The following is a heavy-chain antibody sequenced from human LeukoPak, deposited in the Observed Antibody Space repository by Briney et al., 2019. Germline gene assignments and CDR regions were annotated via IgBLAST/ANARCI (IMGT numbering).Heavy chain of an antibody. CDR1: GGSISSSSYY. CDR3: AREYSKNNWFDP. Sequence: SETLSLTCTVSGGSISSSSYYWGWIRQPPGKGLEWIGSIYYSGSTYYNPSLKSRVTISVDTSKNQFSLKLSSVTAADTAVYCCAREYSKNNWFDPWGQGTLVTVSS. CDR2: IYYSGST. D-gene: IGHD4-11*01. J-gene: IGHJ5*02. V-gene: IGHV4-39*01.